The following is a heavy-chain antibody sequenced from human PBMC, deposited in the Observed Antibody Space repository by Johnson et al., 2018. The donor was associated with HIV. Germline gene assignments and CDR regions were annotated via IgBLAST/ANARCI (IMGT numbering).Heavy chain of an antibody. CDR2: ISYDGSNK. V-gene: IGHV3-30-3*01. Sequence: QVQLVESGGGVVQPGRSLGLSCAASGFIFSSYSMHWVRQAPGKGLEWVAVISYDGSNKHYADSVKGRFTLSRDNSKNTLYLQMNSLRAEDTAVYYCARDRWGSSGASYIFDIWGQGTMVTVSS. CDR3: ARDRWGSSGASYIFDI. CDR1: GFIFSSYS. J-gene: IGHJ3*02. D-gene: IGHD6-6*01.